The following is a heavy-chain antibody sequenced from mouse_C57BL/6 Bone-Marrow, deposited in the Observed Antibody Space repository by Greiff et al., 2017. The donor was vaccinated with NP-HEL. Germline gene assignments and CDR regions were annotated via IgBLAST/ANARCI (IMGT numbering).Heavy chain of an antibody. CDR2: ISNLAYSI. Sequence: EVQGVESGGGLVQPGGSLKLSCAASGFTFSDYGMAWVRQAPRKGPEWVAFISNLAYSIYYADTVTGRFTISRENAKNTLYLEISSLRSEDTAMYYCARREGNYDYFDYWGQGTTLTVSS. D-gene: IGHD2-1*01. CDR3: ARREGNYDYFDY. J-gene: IGHJ2*01. V-gene: IGHV5-15*04. CDR1: GFTFSDYG.